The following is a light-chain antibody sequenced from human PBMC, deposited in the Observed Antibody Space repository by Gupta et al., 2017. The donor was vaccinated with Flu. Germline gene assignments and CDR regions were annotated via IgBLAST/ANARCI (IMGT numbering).Light chain of an antibody. CDR2: ATC. CDR1: QSVSNN. Sequence: CVCPGERASLSCRASQSVSNNLAWYQQNPGQAPRVLIMATCTRATSISDRCSGSRSGTEFTLPISGLQSEDFAVYNCQQFGAFGQGTKVEI. CDR3: QQFGA. V-gene: IGKV3-15*01. J-gene: IGKJ1*01.